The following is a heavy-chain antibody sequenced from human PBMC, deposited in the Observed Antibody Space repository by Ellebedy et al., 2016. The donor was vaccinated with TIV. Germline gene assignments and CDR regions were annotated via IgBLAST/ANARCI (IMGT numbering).Heavy chain of an antibody. Sequence: GESLKISXTASGFTFGDYAMSWVRQAPGKGLEWVSFIRGKAYGGTTEYAASVKGRFTISRDDSKSIAYLQMNSLKAEDTAVYYCTRDLTTLAAAGTGIYYYTMDVWGQGTTVTVSS. CDR1: GFTFGDYA. D-gene: IGHD6-13*01. CDR3: TRDLTTLAAAGTGIYYYTMDV. V-gene: IGHV3-49*04. J-gene: IGHJ6*02. CDR2: IRGKAYGGTT.